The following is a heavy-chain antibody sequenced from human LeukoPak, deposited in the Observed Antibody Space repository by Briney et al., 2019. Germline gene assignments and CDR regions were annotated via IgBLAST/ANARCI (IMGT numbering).Heavy chain of an antibody. J-gene: IGHJ5*02. CDR3: ARRGVLRFLEWSNWFDP. CDR1: GGSFSGYY. Sequence: SETLSLTCDVYGGSFSGYYWNWIRQPPGKGLEWIGEINHSGSTNYNPSLKSRVTISVDTSKNQFSLKLSSVTAADTAVYYCARRGVLRFLEWSNWFDPWGQGTLVTVSS. CDR2: INHSGST. D-gene: IGHD3-3*01. V-gene: IGHV4-34*01.